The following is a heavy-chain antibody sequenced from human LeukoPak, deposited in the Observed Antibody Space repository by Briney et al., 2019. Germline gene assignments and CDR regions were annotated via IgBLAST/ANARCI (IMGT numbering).Heavy chain of an antibody. Sequence: PGGSLRLSCAASGFTFSSCSTNWVRQAPGKGLEWVSSISSSSSYIYYADSVKGRFTISRDNAKNTLYLQMNGLRAEDTAVYYCARGWGPHFDYWGQGTLVTVSS. D-gene: IGHD1-26*01. J-gene: IGHJ4*02. CDR2: ISSSSSYI. CDR3: ARGWGPHFDY. CDR1: GFTFSSCS. V-gene: IGHV3-21*01.